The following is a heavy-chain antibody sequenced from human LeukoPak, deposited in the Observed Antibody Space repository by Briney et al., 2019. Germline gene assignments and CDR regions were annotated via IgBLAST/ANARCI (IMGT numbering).Heavy chain of an antibody. V-gene: IGHV4-61*05. D-gene: IGHD5-18*01. CDR3: ARGSVDTAMVHDFDY. CDR1: GGSISSSSYY. Sequence: SETLSLTCTVSGGSISSSSYYWGWIRQPPGKGLEWIGYIYYSGSTNYNPSLKSRVTISVDTSKNQFSLKLSSVTAADTAVYYCARGSVDTAMVHDFDYWGQGTLVTVSS. J-gene: IGHJ4*02. CDR2: IYYSGST.